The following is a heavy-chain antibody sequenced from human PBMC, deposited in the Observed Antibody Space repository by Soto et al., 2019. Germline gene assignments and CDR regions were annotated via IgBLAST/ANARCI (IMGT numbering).Heavy chain of an antibody. D-gene: IGHD3-16*02. CDR3: ARVMITFGGVIAQFDY. CDR2: ISSSSSYT. CDR1: GFTFSDYY. Sequence: GGSLRLSCAASGFTFSDYYMSWIRQAPGKGLEWVSYISSSSSYTNYADSVKGRFTISRDNAKNSLYLQMNSLRAEDTAVYYCARVMITFGGVIAQFDYWGQGTLVTVSS. V-gene: IGHV3-11*06. J-gene: IGHJ4*02.